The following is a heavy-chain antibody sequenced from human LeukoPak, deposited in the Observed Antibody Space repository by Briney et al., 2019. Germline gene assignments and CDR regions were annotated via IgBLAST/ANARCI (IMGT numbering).Heavy chain of an antibody. V-gene: IGHV3-33*01. Sequence: PGGSLRLSCAASGFTFSSYVMHWVRQAPGKGLEWVAVIWYDGSNKYYADSVKGRFTISRDNSKNTLYLQMNSLRAEDTAVYYCARGYCSGGSCYPDYWGQGTLVTVSS. CDR1: GFTFSSYV. CDR2: IWYDGSNK. CDR3: ARGYCSGGSCYPDY. D-gene: IGHD2-15*01. J-gene: IGHJ4*02.